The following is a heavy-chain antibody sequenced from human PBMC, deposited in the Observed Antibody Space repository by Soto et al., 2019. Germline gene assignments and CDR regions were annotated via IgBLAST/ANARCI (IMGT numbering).Heavy chain of an antibody. J-gene: IGHJ6*02. D-gene: IGHD1-26*01. Sequence: GHAQKISGKGCGCSYTSYWIGWVHQMPGKGLEWMGIIYPGDSDTRYSPSFQGQVTISADKSISTAYLQWSSLKASDTAMYYCARGAGRAVTYYYYGMDVWGQGTTVTVSS. V-gene: IGHV5-51*07. CDR1: GCSYTSYW. CDR3: ARGAGRAVTYYYYGMDV. CDR2: IYPGDSDT.